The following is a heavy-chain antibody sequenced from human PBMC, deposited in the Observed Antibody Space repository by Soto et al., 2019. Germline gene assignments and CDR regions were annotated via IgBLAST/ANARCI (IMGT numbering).Heavy chain of an antibody. Sequence: EVQLVESGGGLIQPGESLRLSCSTSGFTFSDSYIDWVRQAPGTAREWVGRTKNKPARYATEYAASVKGSFSISRDHSQNSLYLQMNSLKIDDPAVYYWTAWGWGRDFAAAWGQGTQVIVSS. V-gene: IGHV3-72*01. CDR2: TKNKPARYAT. D-gene: IGHD2-21*01. CDR1: GFTFSDSY. J-gene: IGHJ4*02. CDR3: TAWGWGRDFAAA.